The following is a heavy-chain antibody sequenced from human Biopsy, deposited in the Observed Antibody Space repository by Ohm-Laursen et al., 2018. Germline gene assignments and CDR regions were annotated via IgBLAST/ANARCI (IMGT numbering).Heavy chain of an antibody. CDR2: IYDRGSTA. D-gene: IGHD1-26*01. CDR1: GDSVSSGSFY. CDR3: ARVGAGAPSIDYFDY. J-gene: IGHJ4*02. V-gene: IGHV4-61*01. Sequence: SDTLSLTCTVSGDSVSSGSFYWTWIRQPPGQGLEYIGYIYDRGSTANYNPSLESRVTISVDRSKNQFSLELSPVTAADTAVYYCARVGAGAPSIDYFDYWGQGALVTVSS.